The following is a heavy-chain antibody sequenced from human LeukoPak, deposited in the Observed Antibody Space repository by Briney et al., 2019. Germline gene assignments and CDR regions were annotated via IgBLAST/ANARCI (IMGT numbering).Heavy chain of an antibody. J-gene: IGHJ4*02. V-gene: IGHV3-74*01. D-gene: IGHD3-3*01. CDR3: ARDYDFWSGYYSPTRGYFGY. CDR1: GFTFSSYW. Sequence: GGSLRLSCAASGFTFSSYWMHWVRQAPGKGLVWVSRINSDGSSTSYADSVKGRFTISRDNAKNTLYLQMDSLRAEDTAVYYCARDYDFWSGYYSPTRGYFGYWGQGTLVTVSS. CDR2: INSDGSST.